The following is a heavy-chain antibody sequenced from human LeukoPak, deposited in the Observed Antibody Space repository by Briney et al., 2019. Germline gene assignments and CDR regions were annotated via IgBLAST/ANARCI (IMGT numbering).Heavy chain of an antibody. CDR1: GFTVSNFA. D-gene: IGHD1-26*01. CDR3: ARGGSYVHY. Sequence: GSLRLSCAASGFTVSNFAMSWVRQSPGRGLEWVSSISPSSDYTYYADSVKGRFTISRDNSKNTLYLQMNSLRADDTAVYYCARGGSYVHYWGQGTLVTVSS. V-gene: IGHV3-23*01. J-gene: IGHJ4*02. CDR2: ISPSSDYT.